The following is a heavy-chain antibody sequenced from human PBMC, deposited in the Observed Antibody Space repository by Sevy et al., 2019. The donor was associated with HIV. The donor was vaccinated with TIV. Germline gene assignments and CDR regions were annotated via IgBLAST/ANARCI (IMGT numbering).Heavy chain of an antibody. Sequence: ASVMVSCKASGYTFTSYGISWVRQAPGQGLEWMGWISAYNGNTNYAQKLQGRVTMTTDTSTSTAYMELRSLRSDDTAVYYCARASIAATRARAYYYYMDVWGKGTTVTVSS. CDR3: ARASIAATRARAYYYYMDV. V-gene: IGHV1-18*01. J-gene: IGHJ6*03. CDR1: GYTFTSYG. CDR2: ISAYNGNT. D-gene: IGHD6-6*01.